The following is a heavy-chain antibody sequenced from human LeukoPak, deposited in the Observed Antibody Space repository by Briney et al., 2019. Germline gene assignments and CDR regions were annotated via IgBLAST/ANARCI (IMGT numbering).Heavy chain of an antibody. V-gene: IGHV1-18*01. CDR2: ISAYNGNT. D-gene: IGHD4-17*01. Sequence: GASVKVSCKASGYTFTSYGISWVRQAPGQGLEWMGWISAYNGNTNYAQKHQGRVTMTTDTSTSTAYMELRSLRSDDTAVYYCARDGDYTDYYYGMDVWGQGTTVTVSS. CDR3: ARDGDYTDYYYGMDV. CDR1: GYTFTSYG. J-gene: IGHJ6*02.